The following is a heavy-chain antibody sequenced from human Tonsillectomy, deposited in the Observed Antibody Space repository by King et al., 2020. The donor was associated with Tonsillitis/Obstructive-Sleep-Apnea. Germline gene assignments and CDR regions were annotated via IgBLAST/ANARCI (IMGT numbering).Heavy chain of an antibody. CDR2: IYSGGST. Sequence: GQLVQSGGGLIQPGGSLRLSCAASGFTVGSNYMSWVRQAPGKGLEWVSVIYSGGSTYYADSVKGRFTISRDNSKNTLYLQMNSLRAEDTAVYYCARDRTGTTSFHIWGQGTMVTVSS. CDR1: GFTVGSNY. CDR3: ARDRTGTTSFHI. V-gene: IGHV3-53*01. J-gene: IGHJ3*02. D-gene: IGHD1-1*01.